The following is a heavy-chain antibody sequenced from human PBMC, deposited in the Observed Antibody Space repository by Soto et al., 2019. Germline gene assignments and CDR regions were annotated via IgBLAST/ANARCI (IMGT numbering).Heavy chain of an antibody. CDR1: GFTFSDYY. V-gene: IGHV3-11*01. D-gene: IGHD3-3*01. J-gene: IGHJ4*02. CDR3: ARVSRYYDVWSGYYPYYFDY. CDR2: ISSSGSTI. Sequence: QVQLVESGGGLVKPGGSLRLSCAASGFTFSDYYVSWIRQAPGKGLEWVSYISSSGSTIYYADSVKGRFTISRDNAKNSLYLQMNSLRAEDTAVYYCARVSRYYDVWSGYYPYYFDYWGQGTLVTVSS.